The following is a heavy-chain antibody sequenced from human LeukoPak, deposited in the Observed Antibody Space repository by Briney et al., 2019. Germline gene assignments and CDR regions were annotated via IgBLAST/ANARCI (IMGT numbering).Heavy chain of an antibody. CDR2: ISNDGNNK. J-gene: IGHJ4*02. CDR1: GFSFNTYP. CDR3: ARPDDSESFYRANHY. V-gene: IGHV3-30*04. Sequence: GGALRLSCAASGFSFNTYPMHWVRQAPGKGLEWVAVISNDGNNKYYADSVKGRFTISRDNSNNTLSLQMNGLRVEDTAVYYCARPDDSESFYRANHYWGRGTLVTVS. D-gene: IGHD3-10*01.